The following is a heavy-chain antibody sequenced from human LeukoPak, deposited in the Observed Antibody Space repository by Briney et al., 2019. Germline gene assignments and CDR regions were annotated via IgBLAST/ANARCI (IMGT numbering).Heavy chain of an antibody. CDR2: ISGTGGGT. CDR1: EFTFNNYA. Sequence: GGSLRLSCAASEFTFNNYAMSWVRQAPGKGLEWVSAISGTGGGTYYAHSVKGRFTISRDNSKNMLYLQMDSLRAEDTAAYCCAKTKSGSYSSPLDYWGQGTLVTVSS. V-gene: IGHV3-23*01. D-gene: IGHD1-26*01. J-gene: IGHJ4*02. CDR3: AKTKSGSYSSPLDY.